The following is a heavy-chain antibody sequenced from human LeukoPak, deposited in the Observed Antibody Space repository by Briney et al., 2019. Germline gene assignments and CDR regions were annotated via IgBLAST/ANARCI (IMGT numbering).Heavy chain of an antibody. V-gene: IGHV3-64*01. CDR1: GFTFGSYA. J-gene: IGHJ3*02. D-gene: IGHD1-7*01. CDR3: ARDWGPELRLAFDI. CDR2: ISSNGGST. Sequence: PGGSLRLSCAASGFTFGSYAMHWVRQGPGKGLEYVSAISSNGGSTYYANSVKGRFTISRDNSKNTLYLQMGSLGEDDMAVYYCARDWGPELRLAFDIWGQGTMVSVSS.